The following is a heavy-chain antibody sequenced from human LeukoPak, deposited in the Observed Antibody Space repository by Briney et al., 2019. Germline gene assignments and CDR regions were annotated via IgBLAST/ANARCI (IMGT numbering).Heavy chain of an antibody. J-gene: IGHJ4*02. V-gene: IGHV3-23*01. CDR2: ISGSGIST. D-gene: IGHD2-2*01. CDR1: GFTFSSYA. Sequence: GGSLRLSCAASGFTFSSYAMNWVRQAPGKGLEWVSHISGSGISTYYADSVKGRFTISRDNAKNSLYLQMNSLRAEDTAVYYCARDRRCSTTSCYFFFDYWGQGTLVTVSS. CDR3: ARDRRCSTTSCYFFFDY.